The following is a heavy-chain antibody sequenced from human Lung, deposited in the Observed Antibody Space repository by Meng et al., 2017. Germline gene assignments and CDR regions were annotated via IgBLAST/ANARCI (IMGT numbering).Heavy chain of an antibody. D-gene: IGHD1-1*01. CDR3: TNDRLNH. V-gene: IGHV3-74*01. CDR2: INRDGTKP. CDR1: GFTFTDHW. J-gene: IGHJ1*01. Sequence: VQVGEAGGGLVPPGGSLELSCAASGFTFTDHWMHWVRQGPGKGLVWVSRINRDGTKPTYADSVKGRFTISRDNAKNTLYLQMNNLRAEDTAFYYCTNDRLNHWGQGALVTVSS.